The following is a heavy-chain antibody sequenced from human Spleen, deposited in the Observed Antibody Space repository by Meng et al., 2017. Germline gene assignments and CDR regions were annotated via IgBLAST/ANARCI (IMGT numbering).Heavy chain of an antibody. Sequence: RVTITRNTSISTAYMELSSLRSEDTAMYYCARSTELGAFDIWGQGTMVTVSS. CDR3: ARSTELGAFDI. D-gene: IGHD2/OR15-2a*01. V-gene: IGHV1-8*03. J-gene: IGHJ3*02.